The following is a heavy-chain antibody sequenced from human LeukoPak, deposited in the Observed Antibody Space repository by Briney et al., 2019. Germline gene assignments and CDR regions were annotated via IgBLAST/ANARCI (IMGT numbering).Heavy chain of an antibody. CDR2: ISGSGGST. J-gene: IGHJ4*02. Sequence: AGSLRLSCAASGFTFSNYDMSWVRQAPGKGLEWVSAISGSGGSTYYADSVKGRFTISRDNYKNTLYLQKNSLRDEGTAVYFFGKGGYYGPPTYWGQGTLVSVSS. V-gene: IGHV3-23*01. CDR1: GFTFSNYD. D-gene: IGHD2/OR15-2a*01. CDR3: GKGGYYGPPTY.